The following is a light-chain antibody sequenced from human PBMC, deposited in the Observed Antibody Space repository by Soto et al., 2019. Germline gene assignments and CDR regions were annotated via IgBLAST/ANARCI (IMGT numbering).Light chain of an antibody. CDR2: DAS. CDR1: QTISTW. J-gene: IGKJ5*01. V-gene: IGKV1-5*01. Sequence: DIQLTQSPPTLSASVGDRVTITCRASQTISTWMAWYQQKPGKAPKLLVYDASTLQSGVASRLSGSGYGTDFTLSIKNLQPDDFATYDCQQYNRLITFGQGTRLEIK. CDR3: QQYNRLIT.